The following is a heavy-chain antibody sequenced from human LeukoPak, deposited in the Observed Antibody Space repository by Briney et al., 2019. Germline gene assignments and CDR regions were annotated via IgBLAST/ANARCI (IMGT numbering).Heavy chain of an antibody. Sequence: GGSLRLSCAAAGFPFSTYAMHWVRQAPGKGLEWVAVISYDGSSKYYADSVKGRFTISRDNSKNTLYLQMNSLRAEDTAVYHCAKGGKDDSSGYYYVDYWGQGTLVTVSS. CDR2: ISYDGSSK. CDR3: AKGGKDDSSGYYYVDY. CDR1: GFPFSTYA. V-gene: IGHV3-30*04. J-gene: IGHJ4*02. D-gene: IGHD3-22*01.